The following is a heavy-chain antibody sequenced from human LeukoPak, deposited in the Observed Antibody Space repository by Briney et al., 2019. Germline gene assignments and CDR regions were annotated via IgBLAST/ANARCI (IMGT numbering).Heavy chain of an antibody. CDR2: INHSGST. CDR3: ARARY. J-gene: IGHJ4*02. V-gene: IGHV4-39*07. CDR1: GGSISSSSYY. Sequence: SETLSLTCTVSGGSISSSSYYWSWIRQPPGKGLEWIGEINHSGSTNYNPSLKSRVTISVDTSKNQFSLKLSSVTAADTAVYYCARARYWGQGTLVTVSS.